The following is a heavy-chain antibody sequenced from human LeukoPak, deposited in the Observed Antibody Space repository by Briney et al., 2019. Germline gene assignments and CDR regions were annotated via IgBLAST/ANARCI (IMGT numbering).Heavy chain of an antibody. CDR1: GFTFSGSA. CDR3: AKDLRAGYDFWSGYYAFDI. D-gene: IGHD3-3*01. J-gene: IGHJ3*02. V-gene: IGHV3-73*01. Sequence: GGSLRLSCAASGFTFSGSAMHWVRQASGKGLEWVGRIRSKANSYATAYAASVKGRFTISRDDSKNTAYLQMNSLGAEDTAVYYCAKDLRAGYDFWSGYYAFDIWGQGTMVTVSS. CDR2: IRSKANSYAT.